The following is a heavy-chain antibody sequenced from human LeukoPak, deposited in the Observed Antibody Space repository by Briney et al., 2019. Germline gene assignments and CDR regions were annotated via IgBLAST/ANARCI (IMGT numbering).Heavy chain of an antibody. V-gene: IGHV4-39*01. CDR1: GGSISSSSYY. D-gene: IGHD6-19*01. Sequence: KASETLSLTCTVSGGSISSSSYYWGWIRQPPGKGLEWIGSIYYSGSTYYNPSLKSRVTISVDTSKNQFSLKLSSVTAADTAVYYCARTVYSSGWGPAFDYWGQGTLVTVSS. J-gene: IGHJ4*02. CDR2: IYYSGST. CDR3: ARTVYSSGWGPAFDY.